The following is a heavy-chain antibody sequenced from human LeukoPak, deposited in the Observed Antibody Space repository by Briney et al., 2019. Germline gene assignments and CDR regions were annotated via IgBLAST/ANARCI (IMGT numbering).Heavy chain of an antibody. CDR3: ARIAYSSSFRYFDY. V-gene: IGHV2-70*11. CDR2: IGWDDDK. J-gene: IGHJ4*02. D-gene: IGHD6-13*01. Sequence: SGPTLLNPTQTLTLTCTFSGFSLSTRGLCVSWIRQPPGKALEWLARIGWDDDKYYSTSLKTRLTISKDTSKNQVVLTMTNMDPVDTATYYCARIAYSSSFRYFDYWGQGTLVTVSS. CDR1: GFSLSTRGLC.